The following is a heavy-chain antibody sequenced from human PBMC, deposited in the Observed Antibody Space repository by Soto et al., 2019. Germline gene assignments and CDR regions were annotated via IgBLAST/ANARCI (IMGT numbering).Heavy chain of an antibody. D-gene: IGHD2-2*01. Sequence: SETLSLTCTVSGGSISSGGYSWSWIRQPPGKGLEWIGYIYYSGSTNYNPSLKSRVTISVDTSKNQFSLKLSSVTAADTAVYYCARVPDRWGQGTLVTVSS. CDR1: GGSISSGGYS. CDR2: IYYSGST. V-gene: IGHV4-61*08. CDR3: ARVPDR. J-gene: IGHJ5*02.